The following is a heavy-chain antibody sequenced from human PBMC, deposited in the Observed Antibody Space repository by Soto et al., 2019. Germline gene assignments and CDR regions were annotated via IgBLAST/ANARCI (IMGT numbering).Heavy chain of an antibody. CDR2: MNPNSGNT. Sequence: ASVKVSCKTSGYTFTRYDINWVRQATGQGLEWMGWMNPNSGNTGYAQKFQGRVTMTRNTSISTAYMELSSLRSEDTAVYYCARAKCSGGSCYSPYYFDYWGQGTLVTVSS. CDR3: ARAKCSGGSCYSPYYFDY. V-gene: IGHV1-8*01. D-gene: IGHD2-15*01. CDR1: GYTFTRYD. J-gene: IGHJ4*02.